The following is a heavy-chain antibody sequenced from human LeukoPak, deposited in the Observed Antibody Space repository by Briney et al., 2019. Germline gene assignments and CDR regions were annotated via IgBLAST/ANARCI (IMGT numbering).Heavy chain of an antibody. D-gene: IGHD5-18*01. V-gene: IGHV1-2*06. CDR3: ARDRRGYGLYYFDY. J-gene: IGHJ4*02. CDR2: INPNSGGT. Sequence: ASVKVSCKASGYTFTGYYMHWVRQAPGQGLEWMGRINPNSGGTNYAQKFQGRVTMTRDTSISTAYMELSRLRSEDTAVYYCARDRRGYGLYYFDYWGQGTLVTVSS. CDR1: GYTFTGYY.